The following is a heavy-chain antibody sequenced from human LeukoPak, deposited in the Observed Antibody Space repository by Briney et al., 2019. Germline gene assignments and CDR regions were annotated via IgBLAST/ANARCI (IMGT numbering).Heavy chain of an antibody. J-gene: IGHJ4*02. D-gene: IGHD5-18*01. CDR2: ISSSSSYI. CDR1: GFTFSSYS. CDR3: ASLLWIQPEFDY. V-gene: IGHV3-21*01. Sequence: PGGSLRLSCAASGFTFSSYSMNWVRQAPGKGLEWVSSISSSSSYIYYADSVKGRFTISRDNAKNSLYLQMNSLRAEDTAVYYCASLLWIQPEFDYWGQGTLVTVSS.